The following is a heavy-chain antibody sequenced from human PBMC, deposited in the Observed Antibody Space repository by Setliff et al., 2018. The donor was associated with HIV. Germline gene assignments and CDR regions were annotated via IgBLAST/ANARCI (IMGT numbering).Heavy chain of an antibody. CDR3: AREELRGAKVFDI. Sequence: ASVKVSCKTSGYTFTAYYLHWVRQAPGQGLEYMGWINSNSGGTNYAQKFQGRVTMTRDTSVSSAYMELSRVRSDDTAVYYCAREELRGAKVFDIWGQGTMVTVSS. CDR1: GYTFTAYY. V-gene: IGHV1-2*02. CDR2: INSNSGGT. D-gene: IGHD3-10*01. J-gene: IGHJ3*02.